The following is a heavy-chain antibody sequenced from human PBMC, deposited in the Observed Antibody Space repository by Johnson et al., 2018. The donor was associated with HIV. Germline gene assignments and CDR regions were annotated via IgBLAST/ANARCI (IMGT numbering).Heavy chain of an antibody. CDR2: VSGSSSGI. CDR1: GFSLSDYY. V-gene: IGHV3-11*04. J-gene: IGHJ3*02. CDR3: ARVYSGSFRPTKGNDVFDM. Sequence: VQLVESGGGLVKPGASLRLSCAASGFSLSDYYMSWIRQAPGKGREWVSYVSGSSSGIYYADPVKGRFTISRDNAKNSLYLQMDSLRAEDTAVYYGARVYSGSFRPTKGNDVFDMWGQGTMVTVSS. D-gene: IGHD1-26*01.